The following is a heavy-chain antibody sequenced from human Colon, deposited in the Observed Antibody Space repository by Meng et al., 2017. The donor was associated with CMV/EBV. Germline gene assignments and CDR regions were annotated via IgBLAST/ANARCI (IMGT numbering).Heavy chain of an antibody. CDR1: RGSFTTNSCF. D-gene: IGHD3-10*01. J-gene: IGHJ4*02. CDR3: ARGVLNFFDY. V-gene: IGHV4-39*07. CDR2: IYNSGST. Sequence: LQWVESGPGPVNPSESLSLTSSVARGSFTTNSCFWAWIRQPPGKGLEYIGSIYNSGSTYYNASLKSRVTMSVDTSKNQFSLKLSSVTAADTAKYYCARGVLNFFDYWGQGTLVTVSS.